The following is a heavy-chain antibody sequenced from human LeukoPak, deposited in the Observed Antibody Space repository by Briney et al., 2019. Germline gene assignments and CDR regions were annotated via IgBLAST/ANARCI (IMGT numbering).Heavy chain of an antibody. J-gene: IGHJ4*02. Sequence: ETLCLXXXXSGGSISSYYWSWIRQPPGKGLEWIGYIYYSGSTNYNPSLKSRVTISVDTSKNQFSLKLSSVTAADTAVYYCARNLRGLLLGNWGQGTLVTVSS. D-gene: IGHD5/OR15-5a*01. CDR2: IYYSGST. V-gene: IGHV4-59*08. CDR3: ARNLRGLLLGN. CDR1: GGSISSYY.